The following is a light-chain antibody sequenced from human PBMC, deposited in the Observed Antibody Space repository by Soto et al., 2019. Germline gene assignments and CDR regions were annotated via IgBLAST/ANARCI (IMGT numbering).Light chain of an antibody. V-gene: IGLV2-14*01. J-gene: IGLJ1*01. CDR2: EVS. Sequence: QSALTQPASVSGSPGQSITISCTGTSSDVGGYNYVSWYQQHPGKAPKLMIYEVSNRPSGVSNRFSGSKSGNTASLTISGLQAEDEADYYCSSYTGSSTRFYVFGTGTRSPS. CDR1: SSDVGGYNY. CDR3: SSYTGSSTRFYV.